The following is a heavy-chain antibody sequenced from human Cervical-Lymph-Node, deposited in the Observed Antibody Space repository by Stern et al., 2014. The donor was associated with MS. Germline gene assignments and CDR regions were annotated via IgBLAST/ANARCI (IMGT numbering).Heavy chain of an antibody. CDR2: IRFAGSVI. CDR1: GIGFSSYS. Sequence: EVQLVESGGGFVQPGGSLRLSCEASGIGFSSYSMNWVRQAPGKGLEWISYIRFAGSVISYADSVKGRFVISRDTAKNSIFLQMNSLREEDTAVYYCARDRLEGQWLVPFDNWGQGTLVTVSS. CDR3: ARDRLEGQWLVPFDN. J-gene: IGHJ4*02. D-gene: IGHD6-19*01. V-gene: IGHV3-48*02.